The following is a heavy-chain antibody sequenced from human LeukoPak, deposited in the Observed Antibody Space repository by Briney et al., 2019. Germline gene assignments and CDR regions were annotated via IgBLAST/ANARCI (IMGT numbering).Heavy chain of an antibody. CDR1: GYTFTSYG. V-gene: IGHV1-18*01. CDR3: ARTYYDFWSGYYLTPYYYYGMDV. CDR2: ISAYNGNT. J-gene: IGHJ6*02. D-gene: IGHD3-3*01. Sequence: GASVKVSCKASGYTFTSYGISWVRQAPGQGLEWMGWISAYNGNTNYAQKLRGRVTMTTDTSTSTAYMELRSLRSDDTAVYYCARTYYDFWSGYYLTPYYYYGMDVWGQGTTVTVSS.